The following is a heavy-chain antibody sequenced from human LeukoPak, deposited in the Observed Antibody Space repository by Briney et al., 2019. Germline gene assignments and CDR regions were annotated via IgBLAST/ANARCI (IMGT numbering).Heavy chain of an antibody. CDR1: GGTFSSYA. D-gene: IGHD2-2*01. CDR2: IIPIFGTA. V-gene: IGHV1-69*13. CDR3: ARDLTDSSTLHFDY. J-gene: IGHJ4*02. Sequence: ASVKVSCKASGGTFSSYAISWVRQAPGQGLEWMGGIIPIFGTANYAQKFQGRVTITADESTSTAYMELSSLRSEDTAVYYCARDLTDSSTLHFDYWGQGTLVTVSS.